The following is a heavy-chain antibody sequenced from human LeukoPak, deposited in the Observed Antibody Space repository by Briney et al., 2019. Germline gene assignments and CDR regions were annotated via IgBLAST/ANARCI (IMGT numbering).Heavy chain of an antibody. CDR1: GFTFSSYG. V-gene: IGHV3-30*03. CDR2: ISYDGSNK. J-gene: IGHJ1*01. D-gene: IGHD3-10*01. Sequence: GRSLRLSCAASGFTFSSYGMHWVRQAPGKGLEWVAVISYDGSNKYYADSVKGRFTISRDNSKNTLYLQMNSLRAEDTAVYYCARDTDYYGSGRHGYFDHWGQGTLVTVSS. CDR3: ARDTDYYGSGRHGYFDH.